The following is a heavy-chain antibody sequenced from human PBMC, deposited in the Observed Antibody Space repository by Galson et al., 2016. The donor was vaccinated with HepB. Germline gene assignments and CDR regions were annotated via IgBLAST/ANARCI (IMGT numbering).Heavy chain of an antibody. D-gene: IGHD1-26*01. CDR1: GDSIGSSSYH. CDR3: ATVPGWESGIYDH. V-gene: IGHV4-39*02. CDR2: IYYVGRA. Sequence: TCRVSGDSIGSSSYHWAWIRQPPGKGLEWIGSIYYVGRAYYRSSLKSRLTISLDPAKNHISLNLTSATAADTAVYYCATVPGWESGIYDHWGQGTLVSVSS. J-gene: IGHJ4*02.